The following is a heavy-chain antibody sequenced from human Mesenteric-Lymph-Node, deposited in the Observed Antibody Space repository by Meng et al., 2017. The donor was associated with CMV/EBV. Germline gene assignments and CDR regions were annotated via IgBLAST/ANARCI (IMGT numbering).Heavy chain of an antibody. D-gene: IGHD3-3*01. CDR3: AKVQDYDFWSAYYPFDY. CDR2: ISGSGGST. V-gene: IGHV3-23*01. CDR1: GFTFRSYA. J-gene: IGHJ4*02. Sequence: GESLKISCAASGFTFRSYAMSWVRQAPGKGLEWVSAISGSGGSTYCADSVKGRFTISRDNSKNTLYLQMNSLRAEDTAIYYCAKVQDYDFWSAYYPFDYWGQGTLVTVSS.